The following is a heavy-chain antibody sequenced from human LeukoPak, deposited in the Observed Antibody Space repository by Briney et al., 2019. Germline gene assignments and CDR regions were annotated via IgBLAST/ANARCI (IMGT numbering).Heavy chain of an antibody. D-gene: IGHD2-2*03. J-gene: IGHJ4*02. CDR1: GYSFNTYW. Sequence: GESLKISCKGSGYSFNTYWIGWVRQMPGKGLEWMGIIYRGHSDTRYSPSFQGQVTISADKSISAAYLQWSSLKASDTAMYYCARLLSGYCSSTTCYVGVCDYWGQGTLVTAST. CDR3: ARLLSGYCSSTTCYVGVCDY. CDR2: IYRGHSDT. V-gene: IGHV5-51*01.